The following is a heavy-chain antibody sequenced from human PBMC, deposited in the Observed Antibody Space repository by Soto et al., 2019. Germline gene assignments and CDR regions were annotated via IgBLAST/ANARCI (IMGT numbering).Heavy chain of an antibody. CDR2: IYPGDSDT. CDR1: GYIFTNYW. CDR3: ARHPYGGYDAMYV. J-gene: IGHJ6*02. Sequence: GESLKISCKGSGYIFTNYWIGCLRQMPGKGLEWMGIIYPGDSDTRYSPSIQGQVTISVDKSVSTAYLQWSSLKASDTAMYYCARHPYGGYDAMYVWGQGTTVTVSS. D-gene: IGHD4-17*01. V-gene: IGHV5-51*01.